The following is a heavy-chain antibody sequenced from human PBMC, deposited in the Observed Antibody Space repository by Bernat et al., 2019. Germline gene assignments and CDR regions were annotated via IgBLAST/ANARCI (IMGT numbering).Heavy chain of an antibody. V-gene: IGHV3-30*18. CDR3: AKVRIAAGPYYYYGMDV. CDR1: GFTFSSYG. CDR2: ISYDGSNK. J-gene: IGHJ6*02. Sequence: QVQLVESGGGVVQPGRSLRLSCAASGFTFSSYGMHWVRQAPGKGLEWVAVISYDGSNKCYADSVKGRFTISRDNSKNTLYLQMNSLRAEDTAVYYCAKVRIAAGPYYYYGMDVWGQGTTVTVSS. D-gene: IGHD6-13*01.